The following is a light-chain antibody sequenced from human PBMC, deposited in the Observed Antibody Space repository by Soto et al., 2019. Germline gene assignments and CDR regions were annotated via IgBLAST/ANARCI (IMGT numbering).Light chain of an antibody. CDR1: QTITNY. J-gene: IGKJ1*01. Sequence: PVTPAPSSLSASVGDRVTIPCRASQTITNYLNWYQQQSGKAPKLLIYATDTLQSGVPSRFSGSGSGTDYTLTISSLQPEDFATYYCQQSYNTPQTFGQGTKVDIK. CDR2: ATD. V-gene: IGKV1-39*01. CDR3: QQSYNTPQT.